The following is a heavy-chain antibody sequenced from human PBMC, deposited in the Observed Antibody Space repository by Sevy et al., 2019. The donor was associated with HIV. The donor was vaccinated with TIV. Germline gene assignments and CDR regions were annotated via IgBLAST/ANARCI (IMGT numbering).Heavy chain of an antibody. CDR1: GYTFNNYG. CDR2: ISVYGET. V-gene: IGHV1-18*01. CDR3: ARGLYFDFGAY. Sequence: ASVKVSCKISGYTFNNYGISWVREAPGQGLEWMGWISVYGETNYAQKVQDRLTVTTDTSTATAYMELRSLRSDDTAVYYCARGLYFDFGAYWGQGTLVTVSS. D-gene: IGHD3-10*01. J-gene: IGHJ4*02.